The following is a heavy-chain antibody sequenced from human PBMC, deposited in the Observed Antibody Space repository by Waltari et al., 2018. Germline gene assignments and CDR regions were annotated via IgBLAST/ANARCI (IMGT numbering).Heavy chain of an antibody. CDR1: GGTFSSYT. D-gene: IGHD6-19*01. CDR3: AREGIAVAGDYYYYYGMDV. V-gene: IGHV1-69*08. J-gene: IGHJ6*02. CDR2: IIPILGIA. Sequence: QVQLVQSGAEVKKPGSSVKVSCKASGGTFSSYTISWVRQAPGQGLEWMGRIIPILGIANYAQKVQGRVTITADKSTSTAYMELSSLRSEDTAVYYCAREGIAVAGDYYYYYGMDVWGQGTTVTVSS.